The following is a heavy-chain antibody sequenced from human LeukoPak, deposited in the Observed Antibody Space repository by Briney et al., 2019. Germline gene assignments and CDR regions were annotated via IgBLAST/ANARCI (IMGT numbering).Heavy chain of an antibody. Sequence: RPGGSLRLSCVGSGFSFSSYWLSWVRQAPGKGLEWVASMEGDGTIQYYLDSVKGRFTISRDNAKNSLYLQMNSLRAEDTALYYCAKDMGSYYYGSGGFGTHFDYWGQGTLVTVS. J-gene: IGHJ4*02. CDR2: MEGDGTIQ. V-gene: IGHV3-7*03. CDR1: GFSFSSYW. CDR3: AKDMGSYYYGSGGFGTHFDY. D-gene: IGHD3-10*01.